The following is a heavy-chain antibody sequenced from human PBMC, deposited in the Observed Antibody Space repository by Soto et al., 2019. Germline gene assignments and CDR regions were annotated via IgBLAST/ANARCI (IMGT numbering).Heavy chain of an antibody. D-gene: IGHD3-16*02. V-gene: IGHV4-30-4*01. J-gene: IGHJ4*02. CDR2: IYYSGST. Sequence: QVQLQESGPGLVKPSQTLSLTCTVSGGSISSGDYYWSWIRQPPGKGLEWIGYIYYSGSTYYNPSLKSRVTISVDTSKNQFSLKLSSVTAADTAVYYCARATNDYVWGSYPTGFDYWGQGTLVTVSS. CDR1: GGSISSGDYY. CDR3: ARATNDYVWGSYPTGFDY.